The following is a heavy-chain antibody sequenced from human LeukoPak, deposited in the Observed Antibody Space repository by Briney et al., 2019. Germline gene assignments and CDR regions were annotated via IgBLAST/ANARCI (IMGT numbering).Heavy chain of an antibody. CDR1: GFTFSDYY. CDR3: ARDRDVRHYYFDY. D-gene: IGHD3-16*01. CDR2: ISSSGSTI. V-gene: IGHV3-11*04. Sequence: GGSLRLSCAASGFTFSDYYMSWIRQAPGKGLEWVSYISSSGSTIYYADSVKGRFTISGDNAKNSLYLQMSSLRAEDTAVYYCARDRDVRHYYFDYWGQGTLVTVSS. J-gene: IGHJ4*02.